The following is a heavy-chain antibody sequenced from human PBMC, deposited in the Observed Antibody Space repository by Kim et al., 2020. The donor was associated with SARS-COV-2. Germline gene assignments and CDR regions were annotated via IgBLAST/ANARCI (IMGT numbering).Heavy chain of an antibody. Sequence: SETLSLTCTVSGGSISSSSYYWGWIRQPPGKGLEWIGSIYYSGSTYYNPSLKSRVTISVDTSKNQFSLKLSSVTAADTAVYYCAVPGPKAAGYWGQGTLVTVSS. V-gene: IGHV4-39*01. CDR2: IYYSGST. CDR3: AVPGPKAAGY. CDR1: GGSISSSSYY. J-gene: IGHJ4*02. D-gene: IGHD6-25*01.